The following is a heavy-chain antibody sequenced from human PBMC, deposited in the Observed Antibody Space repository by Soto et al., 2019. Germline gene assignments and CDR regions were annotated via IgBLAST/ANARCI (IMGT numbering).Heavy chain of an antibody. CDR3: AKDKDYYDSSGYYDVPFDY. D-gene: IGHD3-22*01. CDR2: ISGSGGST. V-gene: IGHV3-23*01. Sequence: EVQLLESGGGLVQPGGSLRLSCAASGFTFSSYAMSWVRQAPGKGLEWVSAISGSGGSTYYADSVKGRFTISRDNSKNALYLQMNSLRAEDTAVYYCAKDKDYYDSSGYYDVPFDYWGQGALVTVSS. CDR1: GFTFSSYA. J-gene: IGHJ4*02.